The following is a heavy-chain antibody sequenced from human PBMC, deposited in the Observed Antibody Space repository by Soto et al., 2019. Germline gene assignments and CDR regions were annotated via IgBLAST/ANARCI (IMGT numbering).Heavy chain of an antibody. CDR2: INPNSGGT. J-gene: IGHJ5*02. Sequence: GASVKVSCKASGYTFTGYYMHWVRQASGQGLEWMGWINPNSGGTNYAQKFQGRVTMTRDASISTAYMELSRLRSDDTAVYYRARGGYLSTIFGVVHGPWGQGTLVTVSS. V-gene: IGHV1-2*02. CDR3: ARGGYLSTIFGVVHGP. D-gene: IGHD3-3*01. CDR1: GYTFTGYY.